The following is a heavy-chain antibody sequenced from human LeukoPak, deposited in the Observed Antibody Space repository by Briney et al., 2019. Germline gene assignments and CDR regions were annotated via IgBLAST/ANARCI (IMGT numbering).Heavy chain of an antibody. V-gene: IGHV1-69*13. CDR1: GGTFSSYA. CDR2: IIPIFGTA. J-gene: IGHJ3*02. D-gene: IGHD1-26*01. CDR3: ARIVGAKGEQAFDI. Sequence: SVKVSCKASGGTFSSYAISWVRQAPGQGLEWMGGIIPIFGTANYAQKFQGRVTITADESTSTAYMELSSLRSEDTAVYYCARIVGAKGEQAFDIWGQGTMVTVSS.